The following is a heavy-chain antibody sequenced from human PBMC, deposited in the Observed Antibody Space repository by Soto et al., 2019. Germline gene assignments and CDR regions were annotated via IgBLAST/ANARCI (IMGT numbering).Heavy chain of an antibody. CDR3: ARLSRITFIVN. D-gene: IGHD3-10*01. J-gene: IGHJ4*02. CDR2: IDPSTCTS. CDR1: GYTFADYS. V-gene: IGHV1-46*04. Sequence: QGRLVQSGAEVKSPGTSVKVSCQTSGYTFADYSIHWVRQAPGQGLEYMGNIDPSTCTSDSAQTLQGRISMTTDASTSTVYMELNNLRSADTAVYYCARLSRITFIVNWGQGTLVTVSS.